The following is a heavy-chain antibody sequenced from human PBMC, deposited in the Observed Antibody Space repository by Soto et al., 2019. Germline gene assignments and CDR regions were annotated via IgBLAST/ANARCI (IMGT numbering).Heavy chain of an antibody. V-gene: IGHV1-69*13. CDR3: ARDRVAGIWGDAFDI. CDR2: IIPIFGTA. J-gene: IGHJ3*02. D-gene: IGHD3-16*01. Sequence: SVKVSCEASGGTFSSYAISWVRQAPGQGLEWMGGIIPIFGTANYAQKFQGRVTITADESTSTAYMDLRSLTSDDTAVYYCARDRVAGIWGDAFDIWGQGTMVTVSS. CDR1: GGTFSSYA.